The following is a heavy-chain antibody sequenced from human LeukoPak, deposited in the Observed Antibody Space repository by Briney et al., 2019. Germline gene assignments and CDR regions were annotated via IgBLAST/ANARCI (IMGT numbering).Heavy chain of an antibody. CDR1: GFTFSRFT. V-gene: IGHV3-48*02. J-gene: IGHJ4*02. D-gene: IGHD2-15*01. CDR3: LRVGHGRSWDY. CDR2: ISLGSSTM. Sequence: GGSLRLSCAASGFTFSRFTMNWARQVPGKGLEWVSYISLGSSTMFYADSVKGRFTISRDNAKNSLYLQINSLRDDDTALYYFLRVGHGRSWDYWGQGTLVSVSS.